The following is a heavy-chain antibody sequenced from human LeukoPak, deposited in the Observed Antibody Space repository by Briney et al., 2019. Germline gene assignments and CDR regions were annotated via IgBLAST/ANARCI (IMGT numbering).Heavy chain of an antibody. V-gene: IGHV3-23*01. CDR3: AKSGSTSWYLDY. J-gene: IGHJ4*02. D-gene: IGHD6-13*01. CDR2: ISGSGDNNDNT. CDR1: GFSFSTYA. Sequence: GGSLRLSCAASGFSFSTYAMSWVRQAPGKGLEWVSAISGSGDNNDNTYYADSVKGQFTISRDNSKNTLYLQMSSLRAEDAAVYYCAKSGSTSWYLDYWGQGTLVTVSS.